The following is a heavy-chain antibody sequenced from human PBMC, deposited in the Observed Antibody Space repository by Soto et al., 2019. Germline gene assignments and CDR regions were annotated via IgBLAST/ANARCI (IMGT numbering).Heavy chain of an antibody. J-gene: IGHJ6*02. V-gene: IGHV4-31*03. Sequence: QVQLQESGPGLVKPSQTLSLTCTVSGGSISSGGYYWSWIRQHPGKGLEWIGYIYYSGSTYYNPSLNRRVTISVDTSKNQFSLKLSSVTAADTAVYYCARVHPDRRYYYGMDVWGQGTTVTVSS. CDR3: ARVHPDRRYYYGMDV. D-gene: IGHD3-22*01. CDR2: IYYSGST. CDR1: GGSISSGGYY.